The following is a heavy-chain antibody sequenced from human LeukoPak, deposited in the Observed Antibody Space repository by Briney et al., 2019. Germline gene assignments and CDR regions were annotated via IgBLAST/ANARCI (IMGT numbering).Heavy chain of an antibody. D-gene: IGHD3-10*01. CDR1: DGSISSYY. CDR3: ARGRMVRGVTITSDWFDP. J-gene: IGHJ5*02. CDR2: ISTSGST. Sequence: LTCTVSDGSISSYYWSWIRQPAGKGLEWIGRISTSGSTNYNPSLKSRVSMSVDTSKNQFSLKVSSVTAADTAIYYCARGRMVRGVTITSDWFDPWGQGTLVTVSS. V-gene: IGHV4-4*07.